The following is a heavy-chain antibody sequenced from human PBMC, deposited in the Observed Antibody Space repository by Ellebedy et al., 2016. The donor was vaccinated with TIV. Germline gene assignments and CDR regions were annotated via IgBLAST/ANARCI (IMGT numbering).Heavy chain of an antibody. CDR2: INPSDGST. D-gene: IGHD2-2*01. V-gene: IGHV1-46*01. CDR3: ARGIVVPAVPKGGGFYFDS. Sequence: ASVKVSXXASGYRFTSFYIVWVRQAHGQGLEWMGIINPSDGSTTYPQKFQGRVAMTRDTATSTVYMELSSLRSGDTAVYYCARGIVVPAVPKGGGFYFDSWGQGTLVTVSS. CDR1: GYRFTSFY. J-gene: IGHJ4*02.